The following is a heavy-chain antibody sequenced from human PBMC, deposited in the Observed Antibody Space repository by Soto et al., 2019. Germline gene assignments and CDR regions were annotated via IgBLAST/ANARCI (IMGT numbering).Heavy chain of an antibody. CDR2: IKSKTDGGTT. Sequence: EVQLVESGGGLVKPGGSLRLSCAASGFTFSNAWMSWVRQAPGKGLEWVGRIKSKTDGGTTDYAAPVKGRFTISRDDSKNTLYLQMNSLKTEDTAVYYCTTRPKKTTTSRVLLWFGELSDHRTASLDYWGQGTLVTVSS. J-gene: IGHJ4*02. D-gene: IGHD3-10*01. V-gene: IGHV3-15*01. CDR1: GFTFSNAW. CDR3: TTRPKKTTTSRVLLWFGELSDHRTASLDY.